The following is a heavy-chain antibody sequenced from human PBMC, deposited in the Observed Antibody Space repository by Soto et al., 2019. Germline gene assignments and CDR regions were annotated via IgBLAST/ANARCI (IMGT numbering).Heavy chain of an antibody. Sequence: ASVKVSCKASGYTFTSYAMHWVRQAPGQRLEWMGWINAGNGNTKYSQKFQGRVTITRDTSASTAYMELSSLRSEDTAVYYCARNLMDYDTLARYYMVYYFDKWGQGTLVTVSS. CDR1: GYTFTSYA. V-gene: IGHV1-3*01. CDR2: INAGNGNT. CDR3: ARNLMDYDTLARYYMVYYFDK. D-gene: IGHD3-9*01. J-gene: IGHJ4*02.